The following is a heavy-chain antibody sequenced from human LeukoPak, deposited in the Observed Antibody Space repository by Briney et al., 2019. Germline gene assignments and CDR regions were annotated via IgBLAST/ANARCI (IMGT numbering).Heavy chain of an antibody. V-gene: IGHV3-23*01. Sequence: RGGSLRLSCAASGFTFSSYAMSWVRQAPGKGLEWVSAISGSGGSTYYADSVKGRFTISRDNSKNTLYLQMNSLRAEDTAVYYCAKAVLRVPGYYYYMDVWGKGTTVTVSS. J-gene: IGHJ6*03. CDR2: ISGSGGST. CDR3: AKAVLRVPGYYYYMDV. CDR1: GFTFSSYA. D-gene: IGHD2-15*01.